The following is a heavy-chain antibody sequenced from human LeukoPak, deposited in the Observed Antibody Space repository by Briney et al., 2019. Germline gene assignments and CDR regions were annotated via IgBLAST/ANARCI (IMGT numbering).Heavy chain of an antibody. J-gene: IGHJ4*02. V-gene: IGHV3-49*03. CDR2: IRSKAYGGTT. D-gene: IGHD3-16*02. Sequence: GGSLRLSCTASGFTFGDYAMSWFRQAPGKGREWVGFIRSKAYGGTTEYAASVKGRFTISRDDSKSIAYLQMNSLKTEDTAVYYCTSFGDYVWGSYRYFDYWGQGTLVTVSS. CDR1: GFTFGDYA. CDR3: TSFGDYVWGSYRYFDY.